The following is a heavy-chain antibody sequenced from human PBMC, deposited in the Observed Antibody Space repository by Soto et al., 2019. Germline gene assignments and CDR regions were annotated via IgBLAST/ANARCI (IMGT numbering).Heavy chain of an antibody. CDR2: IYSGGST. Sequence: PGGPLKLPCAAPAFPASSTELAWARQAPGKGLEWVSVIYSGGSTYYADSVKGRFTISRDNSKSTLYLQMNSLRAEDTAVYYCTRDSEAGTKGRWFDPWGQGTLVTVSS. D-gene: IGHD6-19*01. CDR3: TRDSEAGTKGRWFDP. V-gene: IGHV3-53*01. J-gene: IGHJ5*02. CDR1: AFPASSTE.